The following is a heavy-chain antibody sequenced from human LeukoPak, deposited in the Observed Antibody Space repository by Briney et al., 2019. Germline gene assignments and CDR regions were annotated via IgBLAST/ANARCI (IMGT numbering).Heavy chain of an antibody. J-gene: IGHJ4*01. CDR2: IQDEGISK. Sequence: PGGSLRLSCAASGFTFSSYGMHWVRQAPGKGPEWVAYIQDEGISKNYGDSVKGRFDISRDNSKNTVYLDMASLTVADTALYYCAKARDSANYYFDSWGHGTQVIVSS. CDR1: GFTFSSYG. V-gene: IGHV3-30*02. CDR3: AKARDSANYYFDS. D-gene: IGHD1-26*01.